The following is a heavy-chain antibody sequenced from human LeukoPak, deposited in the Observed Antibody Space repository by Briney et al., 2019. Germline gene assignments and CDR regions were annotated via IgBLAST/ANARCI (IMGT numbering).Heavy chain of an antibody. Sequence: ASVKVSCKASGYTFTDYYIHWVRQAPGQGLEWMGRINPKSGGTNYAQKFQGRVTMTRDTSISTAYMEPNNLRSDDTAVFYCARSWTKTNYHYMDVWAKGTTVTVSS. J-gene: IGHJ6*03. CDR2: INPKSGGT. CDR3: ARSWTKTNYHYMDV. CDR1: GYTFTDYY. D-gene: IGHD1-14*01. V-gene: IGHV1-2*06.